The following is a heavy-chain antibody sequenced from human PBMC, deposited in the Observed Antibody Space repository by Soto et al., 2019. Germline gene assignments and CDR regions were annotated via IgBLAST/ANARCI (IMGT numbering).Heavy chain of an antibody. CDR3: AKNMAHGDFADH. Sequence: SVKVSFKASGYTFTSYGITWVRQAPGQGLEWMGWTSANNDNTKYAQKFQGRVTLTTDTSTTTAYMELRSLGSDDTAMYYCAKNMAHGDFADHWGQGTLVTVSS. J-gene: IGHJ4*02. D-gene: IGHD4-17*01. CDR2: TSANNDNT. V-gene: IGHV1-18*01. CDR1: GYTFTSYG.